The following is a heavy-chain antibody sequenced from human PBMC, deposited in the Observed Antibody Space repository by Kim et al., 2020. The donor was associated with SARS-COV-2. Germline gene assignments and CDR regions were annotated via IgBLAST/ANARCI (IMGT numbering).Heavy chain of an antibody. CDR3: ARVSGVAWAGTLIDY. D-gene: IGHD6-19*01. J-gene: IGHJ4*02. V-gene: IGHV1-18*01. Sequence: QKLQGRVTMTTDTSTSTAYMELRSLRSDDTAVYYCARVSGVAWAGTLIDYWGQGTLVTVSS.